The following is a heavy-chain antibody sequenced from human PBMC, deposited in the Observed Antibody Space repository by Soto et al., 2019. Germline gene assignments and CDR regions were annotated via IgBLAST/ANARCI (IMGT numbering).Heavy chain of an antibody. CDR2: IKGDGSEK. J-gene: IGHJ6*02. CDR1: GFTFTNFW. CDR3: GRDEVRNGVGV. Sequence: GFLGVSSVAAGFTFTNFWMSWVRQAPGKGLEWVANIKGDGSEKRYVDSVKGRFTISRDNAKNSVYLQMSSLRVEDTAPYYCGRDEVRNGVGVWGPGTTVTVSS. V-gene: IGHV3-7*01.